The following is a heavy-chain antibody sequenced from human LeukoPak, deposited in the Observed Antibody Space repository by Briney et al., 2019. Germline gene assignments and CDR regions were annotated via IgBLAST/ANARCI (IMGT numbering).Heavy chain of an antibody. J-gene: IGHJ3*02. CDR1: GFTFSVST. V-gene: IGHV3-73*01. CDR3: TRLGYGI. D-gene: IGHD1-1*01. Sequence: GGSLRLSCAASGFTFSVSTIHGVRQASGKGLEGGGRIRSKPNFYATAYAASVKGRFTISRDDSKNTAYLQMKNVKAEATAVYYCTRLGYGIWGQGTMVTVSS. CDR2: IRSKPNFYAT.